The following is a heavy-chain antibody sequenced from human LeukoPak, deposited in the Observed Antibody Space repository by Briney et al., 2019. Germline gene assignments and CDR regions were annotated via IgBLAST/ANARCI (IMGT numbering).Heavy chain of an antibody. Sequence: PGGSLRLSCAASGFTFNSYDMHWVRQATGKGLEWVSTIGSSGDTYYPGSVKGRFTISRESAKNSLYLQMTSLRAGDTAVYYCARAGRYYHGSGSLGSYYSYGMDAWGQGTTVTVSS. CDR2: IGSSGDT. J-gene: IGHJ6*02. CDR1: GFTFNSYD. D-gene: IGHD3-10*01. CDR3: ARAGRYYHGSGSLGSYYSYGMDA. V-gene: IGHV3-13*01.